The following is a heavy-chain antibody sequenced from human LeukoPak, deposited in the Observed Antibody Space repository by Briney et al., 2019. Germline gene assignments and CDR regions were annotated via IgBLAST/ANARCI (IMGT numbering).Heavy chain of an antibody. CDR1: GFTFSSYA. CDR3: ARFTCSGGSCYYRGGYYFDY. D-gene: IGHD2-15*01. Sequence: GGSLRLSCAASGFTFSSYAMSWIRQAPGKGLEWVSYISSSGSTIYYADSVKGRFTISRDNAKNSLYLQMNSLRAEDTAVYYCARFTCSGGSCYYRGGYYFDYWGQGTLVTVSS. V-gene: IGHV3-11*01. CDR2: ISSSGSTI. J-gene: IGHJ4*02.